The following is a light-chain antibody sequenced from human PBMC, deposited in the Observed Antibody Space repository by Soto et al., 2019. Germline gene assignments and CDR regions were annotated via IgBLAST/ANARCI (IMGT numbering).Light chain of an antibody. CDR1: QSISSY. J-gene: IGKJ4*01. CDR3: QQSYSTPLT. Sequence: DIQMTQSPSSLSASVGDRATINCQASQSISSYLNWYQQKPGKAPKLLIYAASSLQSGVPSRFSGSGSGTDFTLTISSLQPEDFATYYCQQSYSTPLTFGGGTKVDIK. V-gene: IGKV1-39*01. CDR2: AAS.